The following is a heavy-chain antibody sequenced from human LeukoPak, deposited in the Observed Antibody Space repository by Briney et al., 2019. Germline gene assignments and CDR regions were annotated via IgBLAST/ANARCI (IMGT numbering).Heavy chain of an antibody. J-gene: IGHJ4*02. Sequence: SETLSLTCAVYGGSFSGYYWSWIRQPPGKGLEWIGEINHSGSTNYNPSLKSRVTISVDTSKNQFSLKLSSVPAADTAVYYCARHRYGSGSYLLYYFDYWGQGTLVTVSS. V-gene: IGHV4-34*01. CDR2: INHSGST. CDR3: ARHRYGSGSYLLYYFDY. D-gene: IGHD3-10*01. CDR1: GGSFSGYY.